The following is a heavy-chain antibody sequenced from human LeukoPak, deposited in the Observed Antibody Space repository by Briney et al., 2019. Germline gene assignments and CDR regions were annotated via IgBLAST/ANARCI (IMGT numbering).Heavy chain of an antibody. CDR2: IRNKANNYAT. V-gene: IGHV3-73*01. D-gene: IGHD5-24*01. CDR1: GFTFSGFS. Sequence: GGSLRLSCAASGFTFSGFSLHWVSQASGKGLEWVGRIRNKANNYATTYAASVRGRFTISRDDSKNTAYLQMNSLKTEDTALYYRATSSNAYNDHWGQGTLVTVSS. J-gene: IGHJ4*02. CDR3: ATSSNAYNDH.